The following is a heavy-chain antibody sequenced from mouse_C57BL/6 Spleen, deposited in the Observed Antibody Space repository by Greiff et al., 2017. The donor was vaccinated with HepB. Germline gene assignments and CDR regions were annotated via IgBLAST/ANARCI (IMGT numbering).Heavy chain of an antibody. CDR1: GFSLTSYG. Sequence: VMLVESGPGLVQPSQSLSITCTVSGFSLTSYGVHWVRQSPGKGLEWLGVIWSGGSTDYNAAFISRLSISKDNSKSQVFFKMNSLQADDTAIYYCARTGGTSMDYWGQGTSVTVSS. CDR2: IWSGGST. CDR3: ARTGGTSMDY. D-gene: IGHD4-1*01. J-gene: IGHJ4*01. V-gene: IGHV2-2*01.